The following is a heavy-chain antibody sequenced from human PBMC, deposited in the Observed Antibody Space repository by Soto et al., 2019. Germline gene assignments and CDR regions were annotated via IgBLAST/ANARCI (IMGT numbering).Heavy chain of an antibody. J-gene: IGHJ3*02. V-gene: IGHV3-23*01. D-gene: IGHD1-26*01. CDR1: GFTYNT. Sequence: EVQVSESGGGLVQPGGSLRLSCVASGFTYNTMNWVRQAPGKGLEWVSGFGHDGEVRFHADSVRGRFTISRDNSQNIIYLQMNSLRAEDTAVYYCAKVVGRIVGATTGPLDIWGHGTMVTVA. CDR3: AKVVGRIVGATTGPLDI. CDR2: FGHDGEVR.